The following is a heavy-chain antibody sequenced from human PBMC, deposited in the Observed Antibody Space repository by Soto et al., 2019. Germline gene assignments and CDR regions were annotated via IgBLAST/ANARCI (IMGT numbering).Heavy chain of an antibody. Sequence: GESLKISCAASGFTVSSNYMSWVRQAPGKGLEWVSVIYSGGSTYYADSVKGRFTISRDNSKNTLYLQMNSLRAEDTAVYYCARIGYNYGYWFDPWGQGTLVTVSS. CDR1: GFTVSSNY. D-gene: IGHD5-18*01. CDR3: ARIGYNYGYWFDP. CDR2: IYSGGST. J-gene: IGHJ5*02. V-gene: IGHV3-53*01.